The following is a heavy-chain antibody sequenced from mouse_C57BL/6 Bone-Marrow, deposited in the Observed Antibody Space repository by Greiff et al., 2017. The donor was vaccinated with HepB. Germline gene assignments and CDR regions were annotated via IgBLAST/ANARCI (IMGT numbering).Heavy chain of an antibody. CDR1: GYTFTSYW. CDR2: IHPNSGST. D-gene: IGHD2-2*01. Sequence: QVQLQQPGAELVKPGASVKLSCKASGYTFTSYWMHWVKQRPGQGLEWIGMIHPNSGSTNYNEKFKSKATLTVDKSSSTAYMQLSSLTSEDSAVYYGAREDGYDEGYAMDYWGQGTSVTVSS. J-gene: IGHJ4*01. V-gene: IGHV1-64*01. CDR3: AREDGYDEGYAMDY.